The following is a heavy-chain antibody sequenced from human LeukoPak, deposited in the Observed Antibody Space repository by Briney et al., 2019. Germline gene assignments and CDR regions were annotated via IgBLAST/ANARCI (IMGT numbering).Heavy chain of an antibody. V-gene: IGHV4-39*07. J-gene: IGHJ5*02. CDR2: IYYSGST. Sequence: NPSETLSLTCTVSGGSISSSSYYWGWIRQPPGKGLEWIVSIYYSGSTYYNPSLKSRITISVDTSKNHFSLKLSSVTAADTAVYYCARDTYCSSTSCHANWFDPWGQGTLVTVSS. CDR3: ARDTYCSSTSCHANWFDP. D-gene: IGHD2-2*01. CDR1: GGSISSSSYY.